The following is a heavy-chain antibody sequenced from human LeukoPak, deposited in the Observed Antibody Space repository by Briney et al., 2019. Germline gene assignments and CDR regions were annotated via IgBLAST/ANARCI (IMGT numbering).Heavy chain of an antibody. J-gene: IGHJ4*02. Sequence: SETLSLTCTVSGGSISSYYWSWIRQPPGRGLEWIGYIYYSGSTNYNPSLKSRVTISVDTSKNQISLKLSSVTAADTAVYYCAGGYCSGGSCYFYDYWGQGTLVTVSS. CDR2: IYYSGST. CDR1: GGSISSYY. V-gene: IGHV4-59*01. D-gene: IGHD2-15*01. CDR3: AGGYCSGGSCYFYDY.